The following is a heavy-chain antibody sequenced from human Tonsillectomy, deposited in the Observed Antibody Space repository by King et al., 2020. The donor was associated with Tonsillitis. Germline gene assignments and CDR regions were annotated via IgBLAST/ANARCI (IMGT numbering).Heavy chain of an antibody. CDR2: IRYDGSNK. CDR3: AKDGTTYYSDSSGYPSVDY. J-gene: IGHJ4*02. CDR1: GFTFSSYA. V-gene: IGHV3-30*02. D-gene: IGHD3-22*01. Sequence: VQLVESGGGVVQPGGSLRLSCAASGFTFSSYAMHWVRQAPGKGLEWVAFIRYDGSNKYYADSVKGRFTISRDNSKNTLYLQMNSLRAEDTAVYYCAKDGTTYYSDSSGYPSVDYWGQGTLVTVSS.